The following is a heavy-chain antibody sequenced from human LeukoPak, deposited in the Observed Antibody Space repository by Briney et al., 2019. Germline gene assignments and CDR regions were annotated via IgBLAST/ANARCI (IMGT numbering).Heavy chain of an antibody. D-gene: IGHD5-18*01. CDR1: GVSISSYY. CDR2: IYTSGST. J-gene: IGHJ4*02. Sequence: SETLSLTCTVSGVSISSYYWSWIRQSPGMGLEWIGHIYTSGSTNYNPSLKSRVTMSVETSKSQVSLTLSSVTAADTAIYYCARRLGYSYGYSFDSWGQGTLVTVSS. CDR3: ARRLGYSYGYSFDS. V-gene: IGHV4-4*09.